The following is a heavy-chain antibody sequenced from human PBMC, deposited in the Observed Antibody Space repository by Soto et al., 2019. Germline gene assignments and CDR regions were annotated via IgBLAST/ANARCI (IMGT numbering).Heavy chain of an antibody. V-gene: IGHV3-30*18. CDR2: ISYDGSNK. D-gene: IGHD3-10*01. J-gene: IGHJ6*02. CDR3: AKDKTPGEGTMVREKGTYYYYYYGMDV. Sequence: GGSLRLSCAASGFTFSSYGMHWVRQAPGKGLEWVAVISYDGSNKYYADSVKGRFTISRDNSKNTLYLQMNSLRAEDTAVYYCAKDKTPGEGTMVREKGTYYYYYYGMDVWGQGTTVTVSS. CDR1: GFTFSSYG.